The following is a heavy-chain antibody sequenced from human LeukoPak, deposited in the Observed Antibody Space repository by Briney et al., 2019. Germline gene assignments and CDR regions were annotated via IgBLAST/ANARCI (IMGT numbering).Heavy chain of an antibody. Sequence: PGGSLRLSCAASGFTFSSYGMHWVRQAPGKGLEWVAVIWYDGSNKYYADSVKGRFTISRDNSKNTLYLQMNSLRAEDTAVYYCARDGLYCSSTSCYTPPFDYWGQGTLVTVFS. V-gene: IGHV3-33*01. D-gene: IGHD2-2*02. J-gene: IGHJ4*02. CDR2: IWYDGSNK. CDR1: GFTFSSYG. CDR3: ARDGLYCSSTSCYTPPFDY.